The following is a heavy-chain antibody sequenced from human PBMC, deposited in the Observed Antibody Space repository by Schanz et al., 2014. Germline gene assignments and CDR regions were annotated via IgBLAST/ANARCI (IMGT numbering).Heavy chain of an antibody. V-gene: IGHV3-23*04. Sequence: EVQLVESGGGLVQPGGSLRLSCAASGFTVSINYMSWVRQAPGKGLEWVAGISGSGGSTDYADSVKGRFIIPRDNSKNTLYLQMNSLRAEDTAVYFCARDGGRDGYNLAFDVWGQGTLVTVSS. D-gene: IGHD5-12*01. CDR1: GFTVSINY. CDR3: ARDGGRDGYNLAFDV. J-gene: IGHJ3*01. CDR2: ISGSGGST.